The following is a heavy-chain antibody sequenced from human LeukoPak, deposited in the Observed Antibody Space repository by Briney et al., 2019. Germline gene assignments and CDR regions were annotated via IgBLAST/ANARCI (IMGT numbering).Heavy chain of an antibody. CDR3: ARTNMVRGVIGWFDP. CDR1: GYSFTSYW. CDR2: IYPGDSDT. J-gene: IGHJ5*02. Sequence: GESLKISCKGSGYSFTSYWIGWVRQMPGKGLEWMGIIYPGDSDTRYSPSFQGQVTISAGKSISTAYLQWSSLKASDTAMYYCARTNMVRGVIGWFDPWGQGTLVTVSS. D-gene: IGHD3-10*01. V-gene: IGHV5-51*01.